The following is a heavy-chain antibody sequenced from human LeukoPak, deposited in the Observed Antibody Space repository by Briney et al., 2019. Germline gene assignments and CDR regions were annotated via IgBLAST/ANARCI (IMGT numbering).Heavy chain of an antibody. CDR2: ISGSGGST. CDR1: GFTFSNYW. Sequence: SGGSLRLSCAAYGFTFSNYWMSWVRQAPGKGLEWVSAISGSGGSTYYADSVKGRFTISRDNSKNTLYLQMNSLRAEDTAVYYCAKDPGIAAEQGSFDYWGQGTLVTVSS. D-gene: IGHD6-13*01. CDR3: AKDPGIAAEQGSFDY. V-gene: IGHV3-23*01. J-gene: IGHJ4*02.